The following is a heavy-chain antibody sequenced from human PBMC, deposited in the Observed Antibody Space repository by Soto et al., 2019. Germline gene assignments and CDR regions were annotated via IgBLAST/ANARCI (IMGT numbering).Heavy chain of an antibody. Sequence: HPGEFLRLSCAASGFAFSTCAMSWVRQAPGKGPEWVSTIKISGETTFSADPVKGRFTTSRDDSKNTLYLQMDSLRVEDTATYYCTKDVTGDIGADYWGQGTPVTVSS. CDR2: IKISGETT. CDR3: TKDVTGDIGADY. CDR1: GFAFSTCA. D-gene: IGHD2-21*02. J-gene: IGHJ4*02. V-gene: IGHV3-23*01.